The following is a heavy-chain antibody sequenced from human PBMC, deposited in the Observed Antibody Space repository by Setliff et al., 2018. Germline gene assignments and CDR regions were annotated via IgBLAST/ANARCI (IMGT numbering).Heavy chain of an antibody. D-gene: IGHD3-22*01. V-gene: IGHV4-30-4*08. CDR1: GGSISSGDYY. CDR3: ARESRYYYDNLGTLDD. Sequence: PSETLSLTCTVSGGSISSGDYYWSWIRQPPGKGLEWIGYIYSSGSTYYNPSLKCRVSISVDTSKNQFSLKLSSVTAADTAVYYCARESRYYYDNLGTLDDWGQGTLVTVSS. J-gene: IGHJ4*02. CDR2: IYSSGST.